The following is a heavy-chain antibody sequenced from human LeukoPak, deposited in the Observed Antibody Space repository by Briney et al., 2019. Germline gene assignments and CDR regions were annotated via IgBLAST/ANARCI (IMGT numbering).Heavy chain of an antibody. D-gene: IGHD2-2*01. CDR2: ISAYNGNT. J-gene: IGHJ6*02. V-gene: IGHV1-18*01. CDR3: ARLVVPAAMNGMDV. CDR1: GYTFTSYG. Sequence: ASVKVSCKASGYTFTSYGISWVRQAPGQGLEWMGWISAYNGNTNYAQKLQCRVTMTTDTSTSTAYMELRSLRSDDTAVYYCARLVVPAAMNGMDVWGQGTTVTVSS.